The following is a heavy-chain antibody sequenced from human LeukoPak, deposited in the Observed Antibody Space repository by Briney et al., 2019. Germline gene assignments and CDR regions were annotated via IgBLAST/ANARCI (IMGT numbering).Heavy chain of an antibody. J-gene: IGHJ4*02. CDR1: GFTFDDYA. Sequence: PGGSLRLSCAASGFTFDDYAMHWVRQAPGQGLEWVSGISWNSGSIGYADSVKGRFTISRDNAKNSLYLQMNSLRAEDTALYYCAKDIGYYGSGKPIDYWGQGTLVTVSS. D-gene: IGHD3-10*01. CDR2: ISWNSGSI. V-gene: IGHV3-9*01. CDR3: AKDIGYYGSGKPIDY.